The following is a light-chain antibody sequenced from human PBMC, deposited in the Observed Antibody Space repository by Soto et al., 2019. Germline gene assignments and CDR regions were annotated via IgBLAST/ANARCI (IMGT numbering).Light chain of an antibody. CDR3: QQYDSYPLP. CDR2: GAS. Sequence: DIEMTQSPASLSASLGDRATLSCRASQSVCNRLAWYQQKPGQAPRLLIYGASSMPSGVPSRFSGSGYGTQFTLTISSLQPEDVAIYYCQQYDSYPLPFGGGTKVES. V-gene: IGKV1-12*01. J-gene: IGKJ4*01. CDR1: QSVCNR.